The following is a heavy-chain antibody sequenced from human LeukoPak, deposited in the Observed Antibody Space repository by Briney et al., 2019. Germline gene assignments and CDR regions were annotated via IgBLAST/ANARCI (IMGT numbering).Heavy chain of an antibody. CDR1: GGSISSSNW. CDR2: IYHSGST. V-gene: IGHV4-4*02. J-gene: IGHJ3*02. CDR3: ARGNLAAAGIMGPRGDAFDI. D-gene: IGHD6-13*01. Sequence: SGTLSLTCAVSGGSISSSNWWSWVRQPPGKGLEWIGEIYHSGSTNYNPSLKSRVTISVDKSKNQFSLKLSSVTAADTAVYYCARGNLAAAGIMGPRGDAFDIWGQGTMVTVSS.